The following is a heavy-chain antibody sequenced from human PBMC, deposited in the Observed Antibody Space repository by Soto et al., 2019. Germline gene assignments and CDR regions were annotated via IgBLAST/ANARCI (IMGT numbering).Heavy chain of an antibody. V-gene: IGHV6-1*01. CDR2: TYYRSKWYN. CDR1: GDSVSSNSAA. Sequence: SQTLSLTCAISGDSVSSNSAAWNWIRQSPSRGLEWLGRTYYRSKWYNDYAVSVKSRITINPDTSKNQFSLQPNSVTPEDTAVYYCARDQQWLDGNWFDPWGQGTLVTVS. CDR3: ARDQQWLDGNWFDP. D-gene: IGHD6-19*01. J-gene: IGHJ5*02.